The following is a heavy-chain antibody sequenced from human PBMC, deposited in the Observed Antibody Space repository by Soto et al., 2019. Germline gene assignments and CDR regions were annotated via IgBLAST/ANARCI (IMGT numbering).Heavy chain of an antibody. CDR2: INPKSGGT. J-gene: IGHJ6*02. Sequence: ASVKVSCKASGYSFTDYHIHWVRQAPGQGLEWLGRINPKSGGTSTAQKFQGWVTMTTDTSISTASMELTRLTSDDTAIYYCARGDSTDCSNGVCSFFYNHDMDVWGQGTMVTVSS. V-gene: IGHV1-2*04. CDR3: ARGDSTDCSNGVCSFFYNHDMDV. CDR1: GYSFTDYH. D-gene: IGHD2-8*01.